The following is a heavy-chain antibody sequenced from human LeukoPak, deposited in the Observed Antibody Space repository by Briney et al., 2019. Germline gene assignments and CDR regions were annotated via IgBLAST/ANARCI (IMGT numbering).Heavy chain of an antibody. CDR3: TTAPLGEPDY. V-gene: IGHV3-15*01. CDR1: GFTFSNAW. D-gene: IGHD4-17*01. J-gene: IGHJ4*02. Sequence: GGSLRLSCAASGFTFSNAWMSWVRQAPGKGLEWVGRSKSKTDGGTTDYAAPVKGRFTISRDDSKNTLYLQMNSLQTEDTAVYFCTTAPLGEPDYWGQGTLVTVSS. CDR2: SKSKTDGGTT.